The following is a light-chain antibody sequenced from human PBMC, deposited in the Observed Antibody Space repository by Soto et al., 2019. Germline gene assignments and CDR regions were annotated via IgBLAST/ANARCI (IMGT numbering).Light chain of an antibody. CDR1: QSINSY. V-gene: IGKV1-39*01. CDR3: QQSFTAPQT. J-gene: IGKJ1*01. CDR2: AAS. Sequence: DIQMTQSPSSLSASVGDTVTITCRASQSINSYLNWYQQKPGKAPNLLMYAASSLQSGVPSRFSGSGSGTGFTLTVSGLQLEDFATYYCQQSFTAPQTFGQGTTVQI.